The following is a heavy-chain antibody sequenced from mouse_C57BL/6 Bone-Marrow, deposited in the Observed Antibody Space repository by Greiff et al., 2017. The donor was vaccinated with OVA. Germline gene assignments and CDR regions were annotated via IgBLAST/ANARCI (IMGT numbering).Heavy chain of an antibody. CDR3: ARSWLRRGYYFDY. V-gene: IGHV1-72*01. CDR1: GYTFTSYW. CDR2: IDPNSGGT. J-gene: IGHJ2*01. D-gene: IGHD2-2*01. Sequence: QVQLKQPGAELVKPGASVKLSCKASGYTFTSYWMHWVKPRPGRGLEWIGRIDPNSGGTKYNEKFKSKAPLTVDKPSSTDYMQLSSLTSEDSAVYYCARSWLRRGYYFDYWGQGTTLTVSS.